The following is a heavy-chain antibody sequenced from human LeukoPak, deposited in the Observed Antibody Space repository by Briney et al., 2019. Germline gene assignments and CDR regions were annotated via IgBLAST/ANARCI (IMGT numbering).Heavy chain of an antibody. CDR1: GASISSNTYF. D-gene: IGHD6-13*01. J-gene: IGHJ4*01. CDR2: IFHSGTT. Sequence: ASETLSLTCTVSGASISSNTYFWGWIRQPPGKGLEWIGSIFHSGTTYYNPSLRSRVTISVDTSKNQFSLNMNSVTAADTAVYYCARDSAAGPAGLWGHGTLVTVSS. V-gene: IGHV4-39*07. CDR3: ARDSAAGPAGL.